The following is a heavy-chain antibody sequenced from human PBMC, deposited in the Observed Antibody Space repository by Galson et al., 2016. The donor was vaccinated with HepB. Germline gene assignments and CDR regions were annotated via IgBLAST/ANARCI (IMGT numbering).Heavy chain of an antibody. J-gene: IGHJ4*02. V-gene: IGHV5-10-1*01. CDR2: IDPSGSYT. D-gene: IGHD5-18*01. CDR1: GYSFTNYW. CDR3: ARHYNYGYAY. Sequence: QSGAEVKKPGESLRISCKGSGYSFTNYWISWVRQMPGKGLEWLGTIDPSGSYTNYNPSFQGHVTISADKSISTAYLQCSSLKASDTAMYYCARHYNYGYAYWGQGALVTVSS.